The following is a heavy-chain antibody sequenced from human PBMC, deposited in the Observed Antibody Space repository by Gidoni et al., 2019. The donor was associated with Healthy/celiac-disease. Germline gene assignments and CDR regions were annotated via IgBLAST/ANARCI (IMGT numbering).Heavy chain of an antibody. CDR3: ARDEASGWPYYFDY. Sequence: QVQLVESGGGVVQPGRSLRLSCAAAGFTFSGYGMHWVRQAPGKGLEWVAVIWYDGSNKYYADSVKGRFTISRDNSKNTLYLQMNSLRAEDTAVYYCARDEASGWPYYFDYWGQGTLVTVSS. V-gene: IGHV3-33*08. J-gene: IGHJ4*02. CDR2: IWYDGSNK. D-gene: IGHD6-19*01. CDR1: GFTFSGYG.